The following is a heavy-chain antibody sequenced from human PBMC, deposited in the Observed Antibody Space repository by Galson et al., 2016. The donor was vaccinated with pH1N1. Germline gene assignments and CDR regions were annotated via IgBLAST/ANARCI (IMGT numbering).Heavy chain of an antibody. CDR3: ARETPYSSGWGYYYGMDV. J-gene: IGHJ6*02. CDR1: GFPFSDYW. CDR2: ISGSGRDT. D-gene: IGHD6-19*01. Sequence: SLRLSCAASGFPFSDYWMHWVRQAPGKGLEWVSAISGSGRDTYYADSVKGRFTISRDNSKNTLYLEMNSLRAEDTAVYYCARETPYSSGWGYYYGMDVWGQGTTVTVSS. V-gene: IGHV3-64*04.